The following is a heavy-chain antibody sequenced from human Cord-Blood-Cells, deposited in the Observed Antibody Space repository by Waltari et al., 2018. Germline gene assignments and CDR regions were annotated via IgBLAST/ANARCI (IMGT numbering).Heavy chain of an antibody. Sequence: QVTLREPGPALVKPTQTLTLTCTFSGFSLSTSGMCVSWIRQPPGKALEWLALIDWDDDKYYSTSLKTRLTISKDTSKNQVVLTMTNMDPVDTATYYCARGYSSSHWFDPWGQGTLVTVSS. D-gene: IGHD6-13*01. V-gene: IGHV2-70*01. CDR2: IDWDDDK. CDR1: GFSLSTSGMC. CDR3: ARGYSSSHWFDP. J-gene: IGHJ5*02.